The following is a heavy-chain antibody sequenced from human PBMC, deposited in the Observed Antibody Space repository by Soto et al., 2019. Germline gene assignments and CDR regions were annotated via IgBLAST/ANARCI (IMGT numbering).Heavy chain of an antibody. CDR2: ISAYNGNT. J-gene: IGHJ6*03. CDR3: AREGGLFGSSHYYYYMDV. V-gene: IGHV1-18*01. D-gene: IGHD3-10*01. CDR1: GYTFTSYG. Sequence: QVQLVQSGAEVKKPGASVKVSCKASGYTFTSYGISWVRQAPGQGLEWMGWISAYNGNTNYAQKRQGRVTMTTDTSTSTAYMELRSLRSDDTAVYYGAREGGLFGSSHYYYYMDVWGKGTTVTVSS.